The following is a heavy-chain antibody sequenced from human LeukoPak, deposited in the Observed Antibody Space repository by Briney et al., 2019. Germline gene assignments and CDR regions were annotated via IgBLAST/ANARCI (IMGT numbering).Heavy chain of an antibody. J-gene: IGHJ4*02. CDR2: IYYSGST. Sequence: SETLSLTCTVSGGSVSSYYWSWIRQPPGKGLEWIGYIYYSGSTNYNPSLKSRVTISVDTSKNQFSLKLSSVTAADTAVYYCASSEDIVVVPAAIWGQGTLVTVSS. D-gene: IGHD2-2*01. CDR3: ASSEDIVVVPAAI. V-gene: IGHV4-59*08. CDR1: GGSVSSYY.